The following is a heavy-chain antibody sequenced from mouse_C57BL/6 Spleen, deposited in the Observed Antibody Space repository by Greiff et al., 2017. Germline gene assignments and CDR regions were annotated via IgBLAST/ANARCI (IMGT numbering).Heavy chain of an antibody. CDR3: ARGDFYYGSRSGY. J-gene: IGHJ2*01. V-gene: IGHV1-53*01. CDR1: GYTFTSYW. Sequence: QVHVKQPGTELVKPGASVKLSCKASGYTFTSYWMHWVKQRPGQGLEWIGNINPSNGGTNYNEQFKSKATLTVDKSSSTAYMQLSSLTSEDSAVYYCARGDFYYGSRSGYWGQGTTLTVSS. D-gene: IGHD1-1*01. CDR2: INPSNGGT.